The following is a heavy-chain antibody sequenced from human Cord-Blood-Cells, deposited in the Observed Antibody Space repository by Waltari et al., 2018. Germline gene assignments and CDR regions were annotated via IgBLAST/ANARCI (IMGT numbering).Heavy chain of an antibody. Sequence: EVQLVESGGGLVQPGGSLRLSCAASGFTFSSYSMNWVRQAPGKGLEWVSYISSSSSTIYYADSVKGRCTISRDNAKNSLYLQMNSLRAEDTAVYYCARPYCGGDCYYFDYWGQGTLVTVSS. CDR1: GFTFSSYS. CDR3: ARPYCGGDCYYFDY. D-gene: IGHD2-21*01. V-gene: IGHV3-48*01. J-gene: IGHJ4*02. CDR2: ISSSSSTI.